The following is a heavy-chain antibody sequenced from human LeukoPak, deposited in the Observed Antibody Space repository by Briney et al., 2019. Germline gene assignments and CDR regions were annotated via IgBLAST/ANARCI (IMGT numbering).Heavy chain of an antibody. CDR1: GFTFSDYS. V-gene: IGHV3-48*01. CDR3: ARDYKYAFDN. J-gene: IGHJ4*02. D-gene: IGHD5-24*01. Sequence: GGSLRLSCAASGFTFSDYSMNWVRQAPGKGLEWISYIGIDSGNTNYADSVKGRFTISGDKAKNSLYLQMNSLRVGDTAVYYCARDYKYAFDNWGQGTLVTVSS. CDR2: IGIDSGNT.